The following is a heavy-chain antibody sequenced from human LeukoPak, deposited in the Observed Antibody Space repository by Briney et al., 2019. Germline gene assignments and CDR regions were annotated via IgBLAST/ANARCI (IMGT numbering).Heavy chain of an antibody. V-gene: IGHV3-11*01. J-gene: IGHJ4*02. Sequence: GGSLRLSCAASGFTFSSYAMSWIRQAPGKGLEWVSYISSSGSTIYYADSVKGRFTISRDNAKNSLYLQMNSLRAEDTAVYYCARALRVRGLVGAEDYWGQGTLVTVSS. D-gene: IGHD1-26*01. CDR2: ISSSGSTI. CDR1: GFTFSSYA. CDR3: ARALRVRGLVGAEDY.